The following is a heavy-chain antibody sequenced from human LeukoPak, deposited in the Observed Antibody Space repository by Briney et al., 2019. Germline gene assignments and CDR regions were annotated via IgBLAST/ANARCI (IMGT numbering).Heavy chain of an antibody. D-gene: IGHD2-2*01. V-gene: IGHV3-23*01. CDR1: GFSFSSSA. Sequence: GGSLRLSCAASGFSFSSSAMTWVRQAPGKGLEWVSVIRGGGGSTTYADAVKGRFTISRDDSKNTVYLQMNSLRADDTAVYYCAKDHTRLRGLDYWGQGTLVTVSS. CDR2: IRGGGGST. CDR3: AKDHTRLRGLDY. J-gene: IGHJ4*02.